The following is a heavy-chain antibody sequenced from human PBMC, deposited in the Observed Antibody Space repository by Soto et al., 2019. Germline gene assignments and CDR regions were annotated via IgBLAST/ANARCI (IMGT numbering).Heavy chain of an antibody. CDR2: IYYSGTT. CDR3: ARHPRGNTSTGYYND. D-gene: IGHD3-9*01. Sequence: TSETLSLTCTVSGGSISSTSYYWGWLRQPPGKGLEWIGTIYYSGTTYYNPSLKSRVTISVDTSKNQFSLKLNSVTAADAAVYYCARHPRGNTSTGYYNDWGQGALVTV. J-gene: IGHJ4*02. CDR1: GGSISSTSYY. V-gene: IGHV4-39*01.